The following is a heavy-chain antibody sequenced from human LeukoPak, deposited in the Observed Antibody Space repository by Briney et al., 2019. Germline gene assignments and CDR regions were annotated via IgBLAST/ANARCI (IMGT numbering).Heavy chain of an antibody. CDR1: GFTFCDYA. CDR2: IRSKNYGGTT. V-gene: IGHV3-49*04. J-gene: IGHJ4*02. D-gene: IGHD5-12*01. Sequence: GGSLRLSCTGSGFTFCDYAMNWVRQAPGNGLEWVGFIRSKNYGGTTEYAASVKGRFTISRDDSRSIAYLQMNSLKTEDTAVYYCTRVIVATKDYWGQGTLVTVSS. CDR3: TRVIVATKDY.